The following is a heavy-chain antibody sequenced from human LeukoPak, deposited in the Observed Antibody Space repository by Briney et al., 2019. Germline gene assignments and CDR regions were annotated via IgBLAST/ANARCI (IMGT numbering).Heavy chain of an antibody. Sequence: GGSLRLSCTASGFTLSSYSMNWVRQAPGKGLEWVSYISYRSSPIHYADSVKGRFTISRDNAKNSLYLQMNSLRAEDTAVYYCARGPGEGGSSGYYYGKPEDPAEYYFDYWGQGTLVTVSS. J-gene: IGHJ4*02. CDR2: ISYRSSPI. CDR3: ARGPGEGGSSGYYYGKPEDPAEYYFDY. D-gene: IGHD3-22*01. V-gene: IGHV3-48*01. CDR1: GFTLSSYS.